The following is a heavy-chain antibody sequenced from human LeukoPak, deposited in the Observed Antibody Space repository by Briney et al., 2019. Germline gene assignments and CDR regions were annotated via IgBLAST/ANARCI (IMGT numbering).Heavy chain of an antibody. D-gene: IGHD5-12*01. CDR3: ARDWVPWAPVDALRGYSGYEETDAFDI. CDR1: GFAFDDYA. CDR2: ISWNSGSI. J-gene: IGHJ3*02. Sequence: PGGSLRLSCEASGFAFDDYAMHWVRQAPGKGLEWVSGISWNSGSIGYADSVKGRFTISRDNARNSLYLQMNSLRAEDTAVYYCARDWVPWAPVDALRGYSGYEETDAFDIWGQGTMVTVSS. V-gene: IGHV3-9*01.